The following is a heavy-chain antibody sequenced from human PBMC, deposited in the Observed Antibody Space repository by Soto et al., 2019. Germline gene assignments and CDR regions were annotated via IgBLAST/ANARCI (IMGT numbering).Heavy chain of an antibody. J-gene: IGHJ3*02. CDR2: IYYSGST. D-gene: IGHD3-10*01. CDR3: AREGFGAFDI. V-gene: IGHV4-31*01. Sequence: QVQLQKSGPGLVKPSQTLSLTCTVSGASISSDGYYWTWIRQHPGKGLEWIGYIYYSGSTYYNPSLNSQIIISVDTSKNQFSLKLSSVTAADTAVYYCAREGFGAFDIWGQGTMVTVSS. CDR1: GASISSDGYY.